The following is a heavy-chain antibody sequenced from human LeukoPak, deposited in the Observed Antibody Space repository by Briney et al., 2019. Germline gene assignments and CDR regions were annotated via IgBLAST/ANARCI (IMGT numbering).Heavy chain of an antibody. Sequence: PGGSLRLSCAASGFTFSTYSMNWVRQAPGKGLEWVSSISSSSSYIYYADSVKGRFTISRDNAKNSLYLQMNSLRAEDTAVYYCARDLMRHYGMDVWGQGTTVTVSS. CDR1: GFTFSTYS. V-gene: IGHV3-21*01. CDR3: ARDLMRHYGMDV. D-gene: IGHD2-8*01. J-gene: IGHJ6*02. CDR2: ISSSSSYI.